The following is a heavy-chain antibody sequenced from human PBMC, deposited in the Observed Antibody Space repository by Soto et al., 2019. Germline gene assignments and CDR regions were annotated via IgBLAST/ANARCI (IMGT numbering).Heavy chain of an antibody. CDR3: AREYLHDYGRGYYYGMDV. D-gene: IGHD4-17*01. CDR2: ISYDGSNK. Sequence: QVQLVESGGGVVQPGRSLRLSCAASGFTFSSYAMHWVRQAPGKGLEWVAVISYDGSNKYYADSVKGRFTISRDNSKNTLYLQMNSLRAEDTAVYYCAREYLHDYGRGYYYGMDVWGQGTKVTVSS. CDR1: GFTFSSYA. J-gene: IGHJ6*02. V-gene: IGHV3-30-3*01.